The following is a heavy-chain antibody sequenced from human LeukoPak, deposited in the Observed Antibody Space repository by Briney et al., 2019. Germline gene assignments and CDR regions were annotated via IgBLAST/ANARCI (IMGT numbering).Heavy chain of an antibody. CDR3: ASIAAAADYDY. V-gene: IGHV3-30*01. J-gene: IGHJ4*02. Sequence: GGSLRLSCAASGFTFSSYAMHWVRQAPGKGLEWVAVISYDGSNKYYADSVKGRFTISRDNSKNTLYLQMNSLRAEDTAVYYCASIAAAADYDYWGQGTLVTVSS. CDR1: GFTFSSYA. D-gene: IGHD6-13*01. CDR2: ISYDGSNK.